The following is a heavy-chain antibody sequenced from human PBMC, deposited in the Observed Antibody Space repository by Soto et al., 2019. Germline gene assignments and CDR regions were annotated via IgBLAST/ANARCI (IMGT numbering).Heavy chain of an antibody. CDR2: IKSKTDGGTT. J-gene: IGHJ2*01. CDR3: TTAAGSGYDRSYWYFDL. V-gene: IGHV3-15*07. Sequence: GGSLRLSCAASGFTFTNAWMNWVRQAPGKGLEWVGRIKSKTDGGTTDYAAPVKGRFTISRDESKDTLYLQMNSLKTEDTAVYYCTTAAGSGYDRSYWYFDLWGRGTLVTVSS. D-gene: IGHD5-12*01. CDR1: GFTFTNAW.